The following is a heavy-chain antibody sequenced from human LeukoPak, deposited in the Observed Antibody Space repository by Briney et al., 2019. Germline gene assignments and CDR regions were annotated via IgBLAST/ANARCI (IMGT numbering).Heavy chain of an antibody. J-gene: IGHJ4*02. Sequence: PSETLSLTCTVSGGSISSYYLSWIRQPPGKGLEWIGYIYYSGSTNYYPSLKSRVTILVDTSKNRLAQKPSSRTAADSALNYCAGGGGYYGSGSYEYWGQGTLVTVSS. D-gene: IGHD3-10*01. CDR3: AGGGGYYGSGSYEY. V-gene: IGHV4-59*01. CDR1: GGSISSYY. CDR2: IYYSGST.